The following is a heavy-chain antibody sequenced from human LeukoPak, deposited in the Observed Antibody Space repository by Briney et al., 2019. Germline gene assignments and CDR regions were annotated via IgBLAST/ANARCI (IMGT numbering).Heavy chain of an antibody. V-gene: IGHV5-51*01. CDR3: ARSSVVVAAQIDY. D-gene: IGHD2-15*01. CDR2: IYPGDSDT. CDR1: GYNFTSYW. Sequence: ESLKISCKGSGYNFTSYWIGWVRQMPGKGLEWMGIIYPGDSDTRYSPSFQGQVTISADKSISTAYLQWSSLKASDTAMYYCARSSVVVAAQIDYWGQGTLVTVSS. J-gene: IGHJ4*02.